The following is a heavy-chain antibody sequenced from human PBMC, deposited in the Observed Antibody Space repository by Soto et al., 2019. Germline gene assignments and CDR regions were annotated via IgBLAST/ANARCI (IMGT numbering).Heavy chain of an antibody. J-gene: IGHJ4*02. CDR1: GFNFRDYY. V-gene: IGHV3-11*01. CDR3: ARNYPGGGVSSFYLDF. D-gene: IGHD6-6*01. Sequence: QVDLVESGGGLVKPGGSLRLSCAASGFNFRDYYMSWIRKAPGKGLECVSYISNSASSLYYADSVKGRFAISRDNVENTLFLQMNSLRAKDTAVYYCARNYPGGGVSSFYLDFWGQGTPVTVSS. CDR2: ISNSASSL.